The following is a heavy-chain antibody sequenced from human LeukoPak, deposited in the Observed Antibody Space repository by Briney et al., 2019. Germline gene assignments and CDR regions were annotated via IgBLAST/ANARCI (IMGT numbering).Heavy chain of an antibody. D-gene: IGHD2-2*01. CDR1: GFTFEDFA. J-gene: IGHJ4*02. CDR2: IQYNGDDT. V-gene: IGHV3-20*04. Sequence: GGSLRLSCAASGFTFEDFAMSWVRQAPGKGLEWVSGIQYNGDDTRYVDSVKGRFTISRDNAKNSLYLQMNNVIAEDTALYYCARVPASAVSVLPRFDYWGQGTLVTVSS. CDR3: ARVPASAVSVLPRFDY.